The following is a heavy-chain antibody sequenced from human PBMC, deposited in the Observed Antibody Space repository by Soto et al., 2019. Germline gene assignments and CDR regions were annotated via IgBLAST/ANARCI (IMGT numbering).Heavy chain of an antibody. CDR3: ASQPTSVVNKACFDS. CDR2: LYSSGST. CDR1: GDAINNRSYH. J-gene: IGHJ4*02. V-gene: IGHV4-39*01. D-gene: IGHD2-21*01. Sequence: SETLSLTGTVTGDAINNRSYHVCWIRQPPGKGIGWIGSLYSSGSTSDTPTLQSRVSISVDTSKNQFSLQLRSVTAAAPALSHCASQPTSVVNKACFDSWGKGSLVTVSS.